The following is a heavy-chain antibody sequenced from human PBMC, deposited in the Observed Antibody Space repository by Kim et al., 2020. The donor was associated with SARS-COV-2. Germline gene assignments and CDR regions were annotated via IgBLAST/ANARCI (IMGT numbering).Heavy chain of an antibody. Sequence: YAQKFQGRVTMTRDTSISTAYMELSRLRSDDTAVYYCASHSLEQLNGMDVWGQGTTVTVSS. D-gene: IGHD6-13*01. V-gene: IGHV1-2*02. J-gene: IGHJ6*02. CDR3: ASHSLEQLNGMDV.